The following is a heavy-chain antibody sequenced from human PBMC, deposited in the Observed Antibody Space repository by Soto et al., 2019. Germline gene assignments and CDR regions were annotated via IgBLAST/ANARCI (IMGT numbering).Heavy chain of an antibody. CDR2: ISAYNGNT. Sequence: GASVKVSCKASGYTFTSYGISWVRQAPGQGLEWMGWISAYNGNTNYAQKLQGRVTMTTDTSTSTAYMELRSLRSDDTAVYYCARTLRYCSGGSCYESDYWGQGTLVTVSS. CDR1: GYTFTSYG. V-gene: IGHV1-18*01. CDR3: ARTLRYCSGGSCYESDY. D-gene: IGHD2-15*01. J-gene: IGHJ4*02.